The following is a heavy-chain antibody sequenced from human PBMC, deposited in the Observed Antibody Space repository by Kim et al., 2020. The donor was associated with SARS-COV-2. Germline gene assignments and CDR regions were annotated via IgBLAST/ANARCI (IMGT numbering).Heavy chain of an antibody. D-gene: IGHD6-13*01. CDR3: ARDRYSSSWTFDYYYYGMDV. J-gene: IGHJ6*02. Sequence: SETLSLTCTVSGGSISSSSYYWGWIRQPPGKGLEWIGSIYYSGSTYYNPSLKSRVTISVDTSKNQFSLKLSSVTAADTAVYYCARDRYSSSWTFDYYYYGMDVWGQGTTVTVSS. CDR1: GGSISSSSYY. V-gene: IGHV4-39*07. CDR2: IYYSGST.